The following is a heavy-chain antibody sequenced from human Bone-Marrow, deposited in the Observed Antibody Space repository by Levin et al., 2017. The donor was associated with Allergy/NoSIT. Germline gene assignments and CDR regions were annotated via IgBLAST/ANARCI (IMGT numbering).Heavy chain of an antibody. Sequence: GESLKISCAASGFTFSRHVFHWVRQAPGMGLEWVAIISFHGKTTYYTDSVKGRFTISRDNSKNTLYLQMNSLRPEDTAVYSCARGVGTYYSDAFGVWGQGTMVSVSS. V-gene: IGHV3-30*03. CDR1: GFTFSRHV. CDR2: ISFHGKTT. D-gene: IGHD1-26*01. J-gene: IGHJ3*01. CDR3: ARGVGTYYSDAFGV.